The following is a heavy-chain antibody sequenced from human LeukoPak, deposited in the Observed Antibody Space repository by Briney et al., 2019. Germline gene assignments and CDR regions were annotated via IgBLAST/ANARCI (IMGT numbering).Heavy chain of an antibody. Sequence: GGSLRLSCAASGFTFSNYDMHWVRQATGKGLEWVSTIVTAGDTYYPGSVKGRFTISRENAKNSLYLQMNSLRAGDTAVYYCARGRYTCATGSSPFDYWGQGTLVTVSS. V-gene: IGHV3-13*01. D-gene: IGHD1-14*01. CDR2: IVTAGDT. CDR3: ARGRYTCATGSSPFDY. J-gene: IGHJ4*02. CDR1: GFTFSNYD.